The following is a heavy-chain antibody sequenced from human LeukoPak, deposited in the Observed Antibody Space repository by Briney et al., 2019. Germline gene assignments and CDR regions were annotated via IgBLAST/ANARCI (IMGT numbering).Heavy chain of an antibody. Sequence: SETLSLTCTVSGGSISSDDYLWSCIRQPPGKGLEWIGNIYYSGNTYYNPSLESRVFISVDTSKNQFSLPLNSVTAADTAVYYCARDLELIYGDSRTRTRYYFPDMDVWGQGTTVTVSS. CDR1: GGSISSDDYL. V-gene: IGHV4-30-4*01. D-gene: IGHD4-17*01. CDR2: IYYSGNT. CDR3: ARDLELIYGDSRTRTRYYFPDMDV. J-gene: IGHJ6*02.